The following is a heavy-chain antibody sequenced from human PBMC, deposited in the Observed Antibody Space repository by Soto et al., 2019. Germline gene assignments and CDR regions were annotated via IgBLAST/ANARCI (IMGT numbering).Heavy chain of an antibody. V-gene: IGHV3-7*01. J-gene: IGHJ4*01. CDR2: IKRDSTEK. D-gene: IGHD3-10*01. Sequence: PGGSLRLSCAASGFPFGSYWMSLVRQFPGQGLEWLGTIKRDSTEKKYEASAKGRFTMSRDNAQNSLYLQMDSLRAEETAVYYCARDSGYGSGGPSHHYPDYSGQGTLVTLFS. CDR3: ARDSGYGSGGPSHHYPDY. CDR1: GFPFGSYW.